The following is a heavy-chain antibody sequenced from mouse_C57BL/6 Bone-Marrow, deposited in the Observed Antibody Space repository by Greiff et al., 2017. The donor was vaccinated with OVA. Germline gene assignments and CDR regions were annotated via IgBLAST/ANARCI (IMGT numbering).Heavy chain of an antibody. CDR3: ARRGYYGYFDV. CDR1: DSAVFPIAY. Sequence: QVQLKESGSELRSPGSSVKLSCKDFDSAVFPIAYMSWVRQKPGHGFEWIGGILPSIGRTIYGEKFEDKATLDADTLSNTAYLELNSLTSEDSAIYYCARRGYYGYFDVWGTGTTVTVSS. V-gene: IGHV15-2*01. J-gene: IGHJ1*03. D-gene: IGHD2-2*01. CDR2: ILPSIGRT.